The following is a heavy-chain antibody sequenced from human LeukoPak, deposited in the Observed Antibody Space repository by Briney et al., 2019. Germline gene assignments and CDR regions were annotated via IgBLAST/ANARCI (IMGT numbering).Heavy chain of an antibody. Sequence: PGGSLRLSCAASGFTFSSYEMNWVRQAPGKGLEWVSYISSSGSIIHYADSVKGRLTISRDNAKNSLYLQMDSLRAEDTAVYYCAREATIFTDYWGQGTLVTVSS. D-gene: IGHD3-3*01. CDR3: AREATIFTDY. CDR2: ISSSGSII. CDR1: GFTFSSYE. J-gene: IGHJ4*02. V-gene: IGHV3-48*03.